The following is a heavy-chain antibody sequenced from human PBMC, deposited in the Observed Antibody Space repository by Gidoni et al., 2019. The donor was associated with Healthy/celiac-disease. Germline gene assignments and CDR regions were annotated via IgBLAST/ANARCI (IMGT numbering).Heavy chain of an antibody. CDR1: GFPFRRHY. V-gene: IGHV3-66*01. D-gene: IGHD3-3*01. J-gene: IGHJ3*02. Sequence: EVQLVASGGGLVQPGGSLRLSCAASGFPFRRHYMSWVRPAPGKGLEWVSVIDSGGSTYYADSVKGRFNISRDNSKNTLYLQMNSLRAEDTAVYYCARDGGYDFWKYQDAFDIWGQGTMVTVSS. CDR2: IDSGGST. CDR3: ARDGGYDFWKYQDAFDI.